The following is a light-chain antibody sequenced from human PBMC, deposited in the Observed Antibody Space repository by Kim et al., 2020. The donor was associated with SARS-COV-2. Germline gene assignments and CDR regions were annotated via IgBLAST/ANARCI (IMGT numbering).Light chain of an antibody. V-gene: IGKV3-11*01. CDR2: DAS. CDR1: QSVSSY. J-gene: IGKJ4*01. CDR3: QQRTDWPLT. Sequence: WSPGERATLSCRASQSVSSYLAWYQQKPGQAPRLLIYDASNRATGIPARFSGSGSGTDFTLTINSLEPEDFAVYYCQQRTDWPLTFGGGTKVDIK.